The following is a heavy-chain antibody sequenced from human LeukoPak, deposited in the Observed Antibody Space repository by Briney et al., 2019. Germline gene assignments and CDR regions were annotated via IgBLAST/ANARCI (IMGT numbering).Heavy chain of an antibody. CDR3: ARRVLVGDLTHYYYYVDV. CDR1: GDSISSSTYY. J-gene: IGHJ6*03. Sequence: SETLSLTCTVSGDSISSSTYYWGWIRQPPGKGLEWIGNIYYSGSTYFNPSLKSRVTISVHTSKNQFSLNLSSVTAADTALYYCARRVLVGDLTHYYYYVDVWGTGTTVTVSS. CDR2: IYYSGST. V-gene: IGHV4-39*01.